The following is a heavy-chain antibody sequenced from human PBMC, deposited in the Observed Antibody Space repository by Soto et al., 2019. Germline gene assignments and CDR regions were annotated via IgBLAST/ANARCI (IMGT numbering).Heavy chain of an antibody. Sequence: PSQTLSLTCVISGDSVSSNSGAWNWIRQSPSRGLEWLGRTYYRSKWYNDYAVSVKSRITINPDTSKNQFSLQLNSVTPEDTAVYYCAIGDTAVGTRAFDYWGQGTLVTVSS. D-gene: IGHD6-13*01. CDR1: GDSVSSNSGA. CDR2: TYYRSKWYN. V-gene: IGHV6-1*01. J-gene: IGHJ4*02. CDR3: AIGDTAVGTRAFDY.